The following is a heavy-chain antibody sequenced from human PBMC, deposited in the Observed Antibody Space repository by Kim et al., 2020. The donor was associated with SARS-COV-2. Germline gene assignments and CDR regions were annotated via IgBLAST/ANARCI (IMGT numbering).Heavy chain of an antibody. CDR2: ITWNGRDL. CDR1: GFAFDDYA. CDR3: TKDMDASGFAADGYFQH. D-gene: IGHD6-13*01. V-gene: IGHV3-9*01. J-gene: IGHJ1*01. Sequence: GGSLRLSCAASGFAFDDYAMHWVRQSPGKGLEWVSGITWNGRDLGYADSVWGRFTISRDNAKNSLSLVMNSLQPEDTAFYYCTKDMDASGFAADGYFQHWGQGTLVTVS.